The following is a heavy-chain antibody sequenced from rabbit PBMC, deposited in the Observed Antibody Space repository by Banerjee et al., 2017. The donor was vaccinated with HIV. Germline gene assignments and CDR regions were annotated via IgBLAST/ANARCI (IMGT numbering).Heavy chain of an antibody. D-gene: IGHD7-1*01. Sequence: QQQLEESGGGLVQPEGSLTLTCTASGFSFSNKYVMCWVRQAPGKGLELIACISTYDGITYYASWAKGRFTISKASWTTVTLQMTSLTAADTASYFCARDLAAVTGWNFGLWGPGTLVTVS. CDR3: ARDLAAVTGWNFGL. CDR1: GFSFSNKYV. CDR2: ISTYDGIT. V-gene: IGHV1S45*01. J-gene: IGHJ6*01.